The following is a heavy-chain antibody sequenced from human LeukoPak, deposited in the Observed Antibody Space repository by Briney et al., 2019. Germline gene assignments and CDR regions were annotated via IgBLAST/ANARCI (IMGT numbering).Heavy chain of an antibody. V-gene: IGHV4-4*07. Sequence: SETLSLTCTVSGGSISSYYWSWIRQPAGKGLEWIGRIYTSGSTNYNPSLKSRVTMSVDTSKNQFSLKLSSVTAADTAVYYCARSWDDGTYYYDSSGYYHGAFDIWGQGTMVTVSS. CDR2: IYTSGST. CDR3: ARSWDDGTYYYDSSGYYHGAFDI. J-gene: IGHJ3*02. D-gene: IGHD3-22*01. CDR1: GGSISSYY.